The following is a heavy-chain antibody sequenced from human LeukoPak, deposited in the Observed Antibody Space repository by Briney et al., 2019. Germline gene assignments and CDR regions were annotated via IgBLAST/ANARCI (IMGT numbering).Heavy chain of an antibody. CDR1: GGSISSYY. V-gene: IGHV4-59*01. CDR3: ARRTTPSYPYYYYYYYMDV. CDR2: IYYSGST. J-gene: IGHJ6*03. D-gene: IGHD1-7*01. Sequence: PSETLSLTCTVSGGSISSYYWSWIRQPPGKGLEWIGYIYYSGSTNYNLSLKSRVTISVDTSKNQFSLKLSSVTAADTAVYYCARRTTPSYPYYYYYYYMDVWGKGTTVTVSS.